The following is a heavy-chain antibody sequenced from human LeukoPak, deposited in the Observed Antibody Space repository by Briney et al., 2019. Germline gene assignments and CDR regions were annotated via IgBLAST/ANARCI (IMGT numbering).Heavy chain of an antibody. CDR2: INPNSGGT. CDR1: GYTFTGYY. J-gene: IGHJ3*02. CDR3: ARDWGWFGESDAFDI. D-gene: IGHD3-10*01. Sequence: ASVKVSCKASGYTFTGYYMHWVRQAPGQGLEWMGWINPNSGGTNYAQKFQGGVTMTRDTSISTAYMELSRLRSDDTAVYYCARDWGWFGESDAFDIWGQGTLVTVSS. V-gene: IGHV1-2*02.